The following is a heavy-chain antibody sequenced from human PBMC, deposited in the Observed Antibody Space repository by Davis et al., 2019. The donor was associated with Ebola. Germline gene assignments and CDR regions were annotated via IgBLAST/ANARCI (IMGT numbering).Heavy chain of an antibody. CDR2: IRSKANSYAT. CDR3: AREAAGDYIDY. CDR1: GFTFSGSA. V-gene: IGHV3-73*01. J-gene: IGHJ4*02. D-gene: IGHD4-17*01. Sequence: GGSLRLSCAASGFTFSGSAMHWVRQASGKGLEWIGRIRSKANSYATAYAASVKGRFTISRDDSKNTAYLQMNSLRAEDTAVYYCAREAAGDYIDYWGQGTLVTVSS.